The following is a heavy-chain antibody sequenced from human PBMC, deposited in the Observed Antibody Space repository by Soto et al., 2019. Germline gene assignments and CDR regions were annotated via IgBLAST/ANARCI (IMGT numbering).Heavy chain of an antibody. CDR2: IAASGGIT. CDR1: GFTFSSYP. V-gene: IGHV3-23*01. J-gene: IGHJ4*02. CDR3: AKNSAATIRVGYDY. Sequence: EVQLLESGGGLAQPGGSLRLSCAASGFTFSSYPMSWVRQAPGQGQEWVSGIAASGGITYYADSVKGRFTISRDNSKNTLYLQMNSLRAEDTAVYYCAKNSAATIRVGYDYWGQGTLVTVSS. D-gene: IGHD5-12*01.